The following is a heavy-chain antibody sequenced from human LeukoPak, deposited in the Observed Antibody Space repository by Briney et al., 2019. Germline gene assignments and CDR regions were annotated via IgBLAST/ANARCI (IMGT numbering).Heavy chain of an antibody. CDR2: INSDGSST. CDR3: ARMDPHFIDY. CDR1: GFTFSSYW. D-gene: IGHD3-3*02. J-gene: IGHJ4*02. V-gene: IGHV3-74*01. Sequence: PGGSLRLSCAASGFTFSSYWMHWVRQAPGKGLVWVSRINSDGSSTNYADSVKGRFTISRDNAKNSLYLQMNSLRAEDTALYYCARMDPHFIDYWGQGTLVTVSS.